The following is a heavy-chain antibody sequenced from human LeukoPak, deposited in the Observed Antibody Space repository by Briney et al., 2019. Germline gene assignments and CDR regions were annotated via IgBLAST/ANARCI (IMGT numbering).Heavy chain of an antibody. D-gene: IGHD6-19*01. J-gene: IGHJ4*02. Sequence: ASVKVSCKASGYTFTSYDINWVRQATGQGLEWMGWMNPNSGNTGYAQKFQGRVTMTRNTSISTAYMELSSLRSEDTAVYYCARGSSGWYYFDYWGQGTLVTASS. CDR2: MNPNSGNT. CDR3: ARGSSGWYYFDY. CDR1: GYTFTSYD. V-gene: IGHV1-8*01.